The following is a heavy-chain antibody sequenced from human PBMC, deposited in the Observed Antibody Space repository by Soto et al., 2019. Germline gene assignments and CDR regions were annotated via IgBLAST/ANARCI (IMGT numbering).Heavy chain of an antibody. CDR3: AREAFVVVPGTRYNYGCLDV. V-gene: IGHV4-61*01. Sequence: LQLLESGPGVVKPSETLSLTCTVSGGSVSSGSSYWNWMRQTPGRGLEWIGKIYHSGNTNFNPSLQSRLTMSLDPSKNRLSLKLKTVTAADTGVYYCAREAFVVVPGTRYNYGCLDVWGQGTKVIVSS. CDR1: GGSVSSGSSY. J-gene: IGHJ6*02. D-gene: IGHD2-15*01. CDR2: IYHSGNT.